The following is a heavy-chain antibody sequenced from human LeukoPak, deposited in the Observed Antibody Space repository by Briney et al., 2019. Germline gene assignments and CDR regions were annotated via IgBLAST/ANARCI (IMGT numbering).Heavy chain of an antibody. Sequence: SQTLSLTCTVSGGSVSSGDYYWSWIRQPPGKGLEWIGYIYYSGSTYYNPSLKSRVTISVDRSKNQFSLKLSSVTAADTAVYYCARDPTYDFWSGYYPAGAFDIWGQGTMVTVSS. J-gene: IGHJ3*02. V-gene: IGHV4-30-4*08. CDR2: IYYSGST. D-gene: IGHD3-3*01. CDR3: ARDPTYDFWSGYYPAGAFDI. CDR1: GGSVSSGDYY.